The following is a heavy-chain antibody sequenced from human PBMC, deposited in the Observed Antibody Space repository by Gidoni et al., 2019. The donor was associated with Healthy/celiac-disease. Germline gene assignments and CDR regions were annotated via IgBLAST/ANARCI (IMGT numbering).Heavy chain of an antibody. V-gene: IGHV3-11*05. J-gene: IGHJ2*01. Sequence: QVQLVASGGRLVKSGGSLRLSCAASGFTFSAYNMSWIRQAPGKGLEWVSYISSSSSYTNYADSMKGRFTISRDNAKNSLYLQMNSLRAEDTAVYYCARNPQGRGYSYGRSYWYFDLWGRGTLVTVSA. CDR2: ISSSSSYT. CDR1: GFTFSAYN. D-gene: IGHD5-18*01. CDR3: ARNPQGRGYSYGRSYWYFDL.